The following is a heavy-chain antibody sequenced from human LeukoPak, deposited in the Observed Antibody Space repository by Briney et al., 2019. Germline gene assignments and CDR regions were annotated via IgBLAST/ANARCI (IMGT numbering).Heavy chain of an antibody. J-gene: IGHJ4*02. Sequence: NPGGSLRLSCAASGFTFRNARMTWVPWAPGRGLEWVGRIKSKTDGGTTDYAAAAKGRFTISRDDSKNTLYLQMHSLKNEDTAVYYCTTDRKGRTIFGVVITTQYYFDYWGQGTLVTVSS. CDR1: GFTFRNAR. V-gene: IGHV3-15*01. CDR3: TTDRKGRTIFGVVITTQYYFDY. D-gene: IGHD3-3*01. CDR2: IKSKTDGGTT.